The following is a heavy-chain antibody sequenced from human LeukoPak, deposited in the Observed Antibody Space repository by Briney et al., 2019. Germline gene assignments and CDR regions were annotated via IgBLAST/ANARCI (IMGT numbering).Heavy chain of an antibody. CDR2: INHSGST. Sequence: PSETLSLTCAVYGGSFSGYYWSWIRQPPGKGLEWIGEINHSGSTNYNPSLKSRVTISVDTSKNQFSLKLSSVTAADTAVYYCAAARRGCSGGSCYSDYYYYMDVWGEGTTVTVSS. J-gene: IGHJ6*03. CDR1: GGSFSGYY. V-gene: IGHV4-34*01. CDR3: AAARRGCSGGSCYSDYYYYMDV. D-gene: IGHD2-15*01.